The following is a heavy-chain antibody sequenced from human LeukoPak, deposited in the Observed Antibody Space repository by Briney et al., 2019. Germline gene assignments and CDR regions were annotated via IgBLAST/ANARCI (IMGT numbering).Heavy chain of an antibody. D-gene: IGHD4-17*01. CDR1: GGSISSYY. CDR2: IYYSGIT. Sequence: PSETLSLTCTVSGGSISSYYWSWIRRPPGKGLEWIGYIYYSGITNYNPSLKSRVTISVDTSKNQFSLKLSSVTAADTAVYYCARRAYGDSPNDYWGQGTLVTVSS. J-gene: IGHJ4*02. CDR3: ARRAYGDSPNDY. V-gene: IGHV4-59*08.